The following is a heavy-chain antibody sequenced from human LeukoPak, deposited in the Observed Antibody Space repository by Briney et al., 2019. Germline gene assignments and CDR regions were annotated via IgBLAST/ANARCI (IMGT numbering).Heavy chain of an antibody. CDR2: IRQDGGEE. J-gene: IGHJ4*02. V-gene: IGHV3-7*01. Sequence: GGSLRLSCAASGFTFGSYAMSWVRQAPGKGLEWVANIRQDGGEEYYLDSVKGRFTISRDNAKNSLYLQMNSLRAEDTAVYYCARDKIVGDSYFDYWGQGILVTVSS. D-gene: IGHD1-26*01. CDR3: ARDKIVGDSYFDY. CDR1: GFTFGSYA.